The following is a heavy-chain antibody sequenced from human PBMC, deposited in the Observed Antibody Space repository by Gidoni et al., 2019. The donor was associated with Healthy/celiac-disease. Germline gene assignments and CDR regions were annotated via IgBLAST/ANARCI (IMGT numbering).Heavy chain of an antibody. Sequence: QVQLVESGGGVVQPGRSLRLSCAESGFTFSSYGMHWVRQAPGKGLEWVAVIWYDGSNKYYADSVKGRFTISRDNSKNTLYLQMNSLRAEDTAVYYCLGYCSGGSCLEYDYWGQGTLVTVSS. CDR2: IWYDGSNK. CDR1: GFTFSSYG. J-gene: IGHJ4*02. CDR3: LGYCSGGSCLEYDY. V-gene: IGHV3-33*01. D-gene: IGHD2-15*01.